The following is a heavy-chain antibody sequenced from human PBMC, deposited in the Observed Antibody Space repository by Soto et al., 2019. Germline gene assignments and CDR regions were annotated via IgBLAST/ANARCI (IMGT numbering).Heavy chain of an antibody. V-gene: IGHV3-23*01. CDR3: AVIGSTSYRESDY. CDR2: INNIGTST. CDR1: GITFATFA. D-gene: IGHD2-15*01. Sequence: EVQLLESGGALVQPGGSLRLTCAASGITFATFAMSWVRQAPGKGLEWVSTINNIGTSTYHADSVKGRFSISRDNSKNTVYLQLNSLRDDDAAVYYCAVIGSTSYRESDYWGQGTLVTVSS. J-gene: IGHJ4*02.